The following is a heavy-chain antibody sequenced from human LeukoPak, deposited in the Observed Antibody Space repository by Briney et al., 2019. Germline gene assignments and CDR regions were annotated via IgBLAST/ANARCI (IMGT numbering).Heavy chain of an antibody. Sequence: GGSLRLSCAASGFTVSNNYMSWVRQAPGKGLEWVSAITSSGSKTYYADSVKGRFSISRDNSKNTLSLQMHSLRAEDTAIYYCAKGREWELPLDYWGQGTLVTVSS. CDR1: GFTVSNNY. J-gene: IGHJ4*02. CDR2: ITSSGSKT. D-gene: IGHD1-26*01. V-gene: IGHV3-23*05. CDR3: AKGREWELPLDY.